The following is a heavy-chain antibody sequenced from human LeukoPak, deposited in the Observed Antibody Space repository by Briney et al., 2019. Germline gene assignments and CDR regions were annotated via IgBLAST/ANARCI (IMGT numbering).Heavy chain of an antibody. CDR1: GGSFSGYY. Sequence: SETLSLTCAVYGGSFSGYYWSWIRQPPGKGLEWIGEINHSGSTNYSPSLKSRVTISVDTSMNQFSLKLSSVTAADTAVYYCAGAGKAVARWGQGTLVTVSS. D-gene: IGHD6-19*01. V-gene: IGHV4-34*01. CDR3: AGAGKAVAR. J-gene: IGHJ4*02. CDR2: INHSGST.